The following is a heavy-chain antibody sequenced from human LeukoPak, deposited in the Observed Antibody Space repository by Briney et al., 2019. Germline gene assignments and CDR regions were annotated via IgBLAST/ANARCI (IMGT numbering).Heavy chain of an antibody. CDR1: GGSINYYY. J-gene: IGHJ6*02. V-gene: IGHV4-59*01. Sequence: SETLSLTCTVSGGSINYYYWVWIRQPPGKGLEWIGYIYYSGGTHYNLSLKSRVTMLVDTSKNQFSLKLSSVTAADTAVYYCARPRLFDYYGMDVWGQGTTVTVSS. CDR3: ARPRLFDYYGMDV. CDR2: IYYSGGT.